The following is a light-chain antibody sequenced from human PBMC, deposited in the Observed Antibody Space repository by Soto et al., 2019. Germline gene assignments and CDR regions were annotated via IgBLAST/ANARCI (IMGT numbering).Light chain of an antibody. CDR1: QSVSSH. J-gene: IGKJ1*01. CDR3: QQRADWWT. Sequence: EIVLTQSPATLSLSPGERATLSFRASQSVSSHLAWYQQKPGQAPRLLIDDASNRATGIPARFSGSGSGTDFTLTISSLEPEDSAVYYCQQRADWWTFGQGTKVDIK. CDR2: DAS. V-gene: IGKV3-11*01.